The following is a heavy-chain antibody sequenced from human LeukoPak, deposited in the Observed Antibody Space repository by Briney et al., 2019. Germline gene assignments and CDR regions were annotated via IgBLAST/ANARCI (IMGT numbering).Heavy chain of an antibody. CDR2: FDPEDGET. J-gene: IGHJ6*04. V-gene: IGHV1-24*01. Sequence: ASVKVSCKVSGYTLTELSMHWVRQAPGKGLEWMGGFDPEDGETIYAQKFQGRVTMTEDTSTDTAYMELSSLRSEDTAVHYCASSIVVVPAAISYYGMDVWGKGTTVTVSS. CDR1: GYTLTELS. D-gene: IGHD2-2*01. CDR3: ASSIVVVPAAISYYGMDV.